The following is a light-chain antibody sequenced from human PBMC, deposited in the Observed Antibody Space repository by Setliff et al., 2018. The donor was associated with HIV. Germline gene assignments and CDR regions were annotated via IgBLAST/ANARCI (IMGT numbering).Light chain of an antibody. V-gene: IGLV1-40*01. CDR1: SSNIGAGYD. CDR3: RSYGDSFTSLWV. J-gene: IGLJ3*02. CDR2: GNN. Sequence: QSVLTQPPSVSGAPGQRVTVSCTGSSSNIGAGYDVHWYQQLPGTAPKLLVYGNNNRPSGVPDRFSGSKSGTSASLAITGLQAEDEADYYCRSYGDSFTSLWVFGGGTKVTVL.